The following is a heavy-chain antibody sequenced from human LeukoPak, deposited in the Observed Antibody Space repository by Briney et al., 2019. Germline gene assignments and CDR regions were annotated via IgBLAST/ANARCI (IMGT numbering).Heavy chain of an antibody. V-gene: IGHV1-69*13. CDR3: ARDCCGDRRLDY. CDR2: IIPIFGTA. D-gene: IGHD4-17*01. CDR1: GRTFSSYA. Sequence: ASVKVSCKASGRTFSSYAISWVRQAPGQALDCMGGIIPIFGTANYAQKFQGRVTITADESTSTAYMELSSLRSEDTAVYYCARDCCGDRRLDYWGQGTLVTVSS. J-gene: IGHJ4*02.